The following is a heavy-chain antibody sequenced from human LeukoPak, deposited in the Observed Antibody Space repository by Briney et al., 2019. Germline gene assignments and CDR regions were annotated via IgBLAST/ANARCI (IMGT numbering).Heavy chain of an antibody. Sequence: GGSLRLSCAASGFTFSDYYMSWIRQAPGKGLEWVSYISSSGSTIYYADSVKGRFTISRDNAKNSLYLQMNSLRAEDTAVYYCARDPVDIVVVPASLDWGQGTLVTVSS. CDR2: ISSSGSTI. V-gene: IGHV3-11*01. CDR1: GFTFSDYY. CDR3: ARDPVDIVVVPASLD. J-gene: IGHJ4*02. D-gene: IGHD2-2*01.